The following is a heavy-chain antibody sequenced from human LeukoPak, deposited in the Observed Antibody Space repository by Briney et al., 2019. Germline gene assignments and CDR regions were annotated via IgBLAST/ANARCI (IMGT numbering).Heavy chain of an antibody. Sequence: GGSLRLSCAASGFTFSSYGMSWVRQAPGKGLEWVSAISGSGGSTYYADSVKGRFTISRDNSKNTLYLQMNSLRAEDTAVYYCAKRRELWFGELFRLGYFDYWGQGTLVTVSS. CDR2: ISGSGGST. V-gene: IGHV3-23*01. CDR1: GFTFSSYG. CDR3: AKRRELWFGELFRLGYFDY. D-gene: IGHD3-10*01. J-gene: IGHJ4*02.